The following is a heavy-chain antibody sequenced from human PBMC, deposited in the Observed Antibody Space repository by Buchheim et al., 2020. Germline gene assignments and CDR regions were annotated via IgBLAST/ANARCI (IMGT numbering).Heavy chain of an antibody. Sequence: QVQLQQWGAGLLKPSETLSLTCAAYGGSFSGYYWSWIRQPPGKGLEWIGEINHSGSTNYNPSLKSRVTISVDTSKNQFSLKLSSVTAADTAVYYCATRDSNYGWLDFDYWGQGTL. V-gene: IGHV4-34*01. J-gene: IGHJ4*02. CDR3: ATRDSNYGWLDFDY. CDR2: INHSGST. D-gene: IGHD4-11*01. CDR1: GGSFSGYY.